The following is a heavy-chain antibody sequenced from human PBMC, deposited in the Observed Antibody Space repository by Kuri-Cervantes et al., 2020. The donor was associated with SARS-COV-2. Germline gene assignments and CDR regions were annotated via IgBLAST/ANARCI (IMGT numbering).Heavy chain of an antibody. D-gene: IGHD5-18*01. Sequence: LSLTCAASGFTFSSYAMSWVRQAPGEGLEWVSAISGSGGRTYYADSVKGRFTISRDNSKNTLYLQMNSLRAEDTAVYYCAKAPSYGLYNYGMDVWGQGTTVTVSS. CDR2: ISGSGGRT. CDR1: GFTFSSYA. CDR3: AKAPSYGLYNYGMDV. J-gene: IGHJ6*02. V-gene: IGHV3-23*01.